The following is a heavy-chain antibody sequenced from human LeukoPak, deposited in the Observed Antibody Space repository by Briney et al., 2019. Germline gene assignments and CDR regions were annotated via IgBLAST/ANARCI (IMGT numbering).Heavy chain of an antibody. CDR3: TGTGYCGGDCSFDY. CDR1: GFTFSGSA. Sequence: SGGSLRLSCAASGFTFSGSAMHWVRQASGKGLEWVGRIRSKANNYATAYAASVKGRFTISRDDSKNTAYLQMNSLKTEDTAVYYCTGTGYCGGDCSFDYRGQGTLVTVSS. CDR2: IRSKANNYAT. D-gene: IGHD2-21*02. J-gene: IGHJ4*02. V-gene: IGHV3-73*01.